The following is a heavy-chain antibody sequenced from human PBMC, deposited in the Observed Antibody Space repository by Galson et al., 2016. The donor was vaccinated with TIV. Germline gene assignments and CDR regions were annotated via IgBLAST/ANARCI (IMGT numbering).Heavy chain of an antibody. CDR3: AKVGKSGDYSWDAFDV. J-gene: IGHJ3*01. V-gene: IGHV3-23*01. CDR2: LSLSGAYT. CDR1: GFSFRNYV. D-gene: IGHD1-26*01. Sequence: SLRLSCAASGFSFRNYVMSWVRLAPGKGLEWVSSLSLSGAYTYYADSVKGRFTISRDNAKYTLFLQLNSLRAGDTAIYYCAKVGKSGDYSWDAFDVWGQGPVVTVSS.